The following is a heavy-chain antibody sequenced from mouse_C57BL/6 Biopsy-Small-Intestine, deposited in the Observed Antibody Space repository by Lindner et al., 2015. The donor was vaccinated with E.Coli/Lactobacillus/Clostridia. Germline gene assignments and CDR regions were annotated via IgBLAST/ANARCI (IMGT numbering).Heavy chain of an antibody. D-gene: IGHD1-1*01. V-gene: IGHV1-80*01. Sequence: VQLQESGAELARPGASVKISCKASGYVFNNYWMSWVKQRPGKGLEWIGQIFPGDGDTNYNGNFKGKATLTADKSSSTAYMQLSSLTSEDSAVYFCARSTTGDYFDYWGQGTTLIVSS. J-gene: IGHJ2*01. CDR2: IFPGDGDT. CDR3: ARSTTGDYFDY. CDR1: GYVFNNYW.